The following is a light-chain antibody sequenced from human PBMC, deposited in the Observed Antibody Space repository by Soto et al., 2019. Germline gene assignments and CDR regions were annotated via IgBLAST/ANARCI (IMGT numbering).Light chain of an antibody. CDR1: SSDVGGYNY. CDR3: SSYAGSSSVV. V-gene: IGLV2-8*01. Sequence: QSALTQPPSASGSPGQSVTISCTGSSSDVGGYNYVSWYQQHPGKAPKLMIYEVSKRPSGVPDRFSGSKSGTTASLTVAGRQAEEAADYYCSSYAGSSSVVFGGGTKLTVL. CDR2: EVS. J-gene: IGLJ2*01.